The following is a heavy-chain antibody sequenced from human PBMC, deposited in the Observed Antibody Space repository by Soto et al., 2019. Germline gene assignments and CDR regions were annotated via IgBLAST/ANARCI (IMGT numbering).Heavy chain of an antibody. CDR1: GNTISNYY. D-gene: IGHD2-21*02. V-gene: IGHV1-46*03. J-gene: IGHJ4*02. CDR3: ARGGHVVVVTAAFDY. CDR2: INPSGGHT. Sequence: ASVKVSCKASGNTISNYYIHWVRQAPGQGLEWMGTINPSGGHTTYAQKFLGRVTMTRDSSTSTLYMELTSLRFEDTAVYYCARGGHVVVVTAAFDYWGQGTLVTVSS.